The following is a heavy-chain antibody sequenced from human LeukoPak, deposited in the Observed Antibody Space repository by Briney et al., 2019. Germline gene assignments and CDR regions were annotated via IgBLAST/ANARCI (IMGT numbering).Heavy chain of an antibody. D-gene: IGHD1-7*01. CDR3: GTWAGQNYVPYHPDD. J-gene: IGHJ4*02. CDR2: IGASGDSS. V-gene: IGHV3-23*01. CDR1: GFTFRNFG. Sequence: GGPLRLSCAASGFTFRNFGMNWVRRAPGKGLEGVAGIGASGDSSYYADSMKGRFTISRANYKRTLYIQIHSLTVAATAVYYCGTWAGQNYVPYHPDDWGQGTVVT.